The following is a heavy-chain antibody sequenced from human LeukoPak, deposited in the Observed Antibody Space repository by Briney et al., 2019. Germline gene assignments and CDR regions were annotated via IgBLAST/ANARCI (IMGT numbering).Heavy chain of an antibody. V-gene: IGHV4-38-2*02. Sequence: NASETLSLTCTVSGYSISSGYYWGWIRQPPGKGLEWIGSIYHSGSTYYNPSLKSRVTISVDTSKNQFSLKLSSVTAADTAVYYCARRGGYGRNWFDPWGQGTLVTVSS. D-gene: IGHD5-12*01. CDR3: ARRGGYGRNWFDP. CDR1: GYSISSGYY. J-gene: IGHJ5*02. CDR2: IYHSGST.